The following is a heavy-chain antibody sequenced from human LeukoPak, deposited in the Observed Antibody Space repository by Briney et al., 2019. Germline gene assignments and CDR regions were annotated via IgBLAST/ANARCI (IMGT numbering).Heavy chain of an antibody. Sequence: GSSVKVSCTASGGTFSSYAISWVRQAPGQGLEWMGGIIPIFGTANYAQKFQGRVTITADESTSTAYMKLSSLRSEDTAVYYCARDRDGAVAGFDYWGQGTLVTVSS. CDR1: GGTFSSYA. CDR3: ARDRDGAVAGFDY. CDR2: IIPIFGTA. J-gene: IGHJ4*02. V-gene: IGHV1-69*01. D-gene: IGHD6-19*01.